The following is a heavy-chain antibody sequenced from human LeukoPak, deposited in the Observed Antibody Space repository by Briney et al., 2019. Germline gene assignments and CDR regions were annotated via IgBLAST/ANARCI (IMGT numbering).Heavy chain of an antibody. V-gene: IGHV3-53*01. J-gene: IGHJ4*02. Sequence: GGSLRLSCAASGFTFNNYAMNWVRQAPGKGLEWVSVIYSGGSTYYADSVKGRFTISRDNSKNTLYLQMNSLRAEDTAVYYCARDRAYGGNSVGYWGQGTLVTVSS. D-gene: IGHD4-23*01. CDR3: ARDRAYGGNSVGY. CDR2: IYSGGST. CDR1: GFTFNNYA.